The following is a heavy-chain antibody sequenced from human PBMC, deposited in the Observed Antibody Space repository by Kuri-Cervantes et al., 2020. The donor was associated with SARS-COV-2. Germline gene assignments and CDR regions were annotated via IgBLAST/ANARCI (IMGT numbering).Heavy chain of an antibody. J-gene: IGHJ4*02. V-gene: IGHV4-59*08. D-gene: IGHD1-26*01. Sequence: SEILSLTCTVSGGSISSYYWSWIRQPPGKGLEWIGYIYYSGSTNYNPSLKSRVTISVDTSKNQFSLKLSSVTAADTAVYYCARVGARYYFDYWGQGTLVTVSS. CDR2: IYYSGST. CDR1: GGSISSYY. CDR3: ARVGARYYFDY.